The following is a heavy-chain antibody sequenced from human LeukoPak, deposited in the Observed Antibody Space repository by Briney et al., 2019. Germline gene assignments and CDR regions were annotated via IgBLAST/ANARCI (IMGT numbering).Heavy chain of an antibody. CDR3: ARDLVDTSMVGFDY. V-gene: IGHV3-21*01. CDR2: ISSSSSYI. CDR1: GFTFSSYS. D-gene: IGHD5-18*01. Sequence: PGGSLRLSCAASGFTFSSYSMNGVGQAPGKGLEWVSSISSSSSYIFHADSVKGQFTISRDNAKNSLYLQMNNLRAEDTAVYYCARDLVDTSMVGFDYWGQGTLVTVSS. J-gene: IGHJ4*02.